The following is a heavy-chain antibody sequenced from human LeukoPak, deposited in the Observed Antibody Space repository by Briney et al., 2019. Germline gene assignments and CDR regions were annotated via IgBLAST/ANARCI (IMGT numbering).Heavy chain of an antibody. D-gene: IGHD3-22*01. CDR1: GGTFISYA. V-gene: IGHV1-69*13. CDR3: ARDREKYDSSGYYLC. Sequence: SVKVSCKASGGTFISYAISWVRQAPGQGLEWMGGIIPIFGTANYAQKFQGRVTITADESTSTAYMELSSLRSEDTAVYYCARDREKYDSSGYYLCWGQGTLVTVSS. J-gene: IGHJ4*02. CDR2: IIPIFGTA.